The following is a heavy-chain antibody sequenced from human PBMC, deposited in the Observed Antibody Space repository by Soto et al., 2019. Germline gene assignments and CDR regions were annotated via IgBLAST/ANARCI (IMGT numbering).Heavy chain of an antibody. J-gene: IGHJ5*02. CDR1: GGTFSSYA. CDR3: AREHIVVVPAAHEYNWFDP. CDR2: IIPIFGTA. Sequence: QVQLVQSGAEVKKPGSSVKVSCKASGGTFSSYAISWVRQAPGQGLEWMGGIIPIFGTANYAQKFQGRVTITADESTSPAYMELSSLRSEDTAVYYCAREHIVVVPAAHEYNWFDPWGQGTLVTVSS. D-gene: IGHD2-2*01. V-gene: IGHV1-69*01.